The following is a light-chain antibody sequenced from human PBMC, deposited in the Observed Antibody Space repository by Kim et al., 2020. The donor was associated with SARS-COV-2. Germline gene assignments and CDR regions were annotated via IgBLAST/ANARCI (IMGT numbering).Light chain of an antibody. CDR1: SRRSFY. Sequence: VALGQTVSITCQGDSRRSFYATWYHKKPGQAQILVIYGKNNRPSGTPDRFSGSSSGTTASLTITGTQAGDEADYYCNSRDSNDNVVFGGGTQLTVL. CDR2: GKN. CDR3: NSRDSNDNVV. J-gene: IGLJ2*01. V-gene: IGLV3-19*01.